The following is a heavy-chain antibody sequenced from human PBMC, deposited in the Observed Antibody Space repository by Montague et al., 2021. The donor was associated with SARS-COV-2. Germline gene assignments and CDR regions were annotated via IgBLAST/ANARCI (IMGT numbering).Heavy chain of an antibody. CDR1: GFSLSTSGMC. V-gene: IGHV2-70*01. Sequence: PALVKPTQTLTLTCTFSGFSLSTSGMCVSWIRQPPGKALGWLALIDWDDDKYYSTSLKTRLTISKDTSKNQVVLTMTNMDPVDTATYYCARIRDYDILTGSYSGFDYWGQGTLVTVSS. CDR3: ARIRDYDILTGSYSGFDY. J-gene: IGHJ4*02. CDR2: IDWDDDK. D-gene: IGHD3-9*01.